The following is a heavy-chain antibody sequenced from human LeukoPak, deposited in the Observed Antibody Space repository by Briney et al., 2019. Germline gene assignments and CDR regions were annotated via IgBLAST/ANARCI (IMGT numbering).Heavy chain of an antibody. CDR3: ARCGGGNPRWFDP. V-gene: IGHV3-21*01. Sequence: GGSLRLSCAASGFTFSNNGMSWVRQAPGKGLEWVSSITSSSSYIYYSDSVKGRFTISRDNAKNSMYLQMNSLRAEDTAVYYCARCGGGNPRWFDPWGQGTLVTVSS. CDR2: ITSSSSYI. CDR1: GFTFSNNG. J-gene: IGHJ5*02. D-gene: IGHD4-23*01.